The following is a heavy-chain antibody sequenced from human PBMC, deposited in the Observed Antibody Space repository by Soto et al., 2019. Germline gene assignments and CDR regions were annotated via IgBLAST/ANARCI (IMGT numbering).Heavy chain of an antibody. CDR2: IYYSGST. J-gene: IGHJ6*02. CDR3: ARRRTDVDTAMPYYYYGMDV. D-gene: IGHD5-18*01. Sequence: SETLSLTCTVSGGSISSSSYYWGWIRQPPGKGLEWIGSIYYSGSTYYNPSLKSRVTISVDTSKNQFSLKLSSVTAADTAVYYCARRRTDVDTAMPYYYYGMDVWGQGTTVTVSS. CDR1: GGSISSSSYY. V-gene: IGHV4-39*01.